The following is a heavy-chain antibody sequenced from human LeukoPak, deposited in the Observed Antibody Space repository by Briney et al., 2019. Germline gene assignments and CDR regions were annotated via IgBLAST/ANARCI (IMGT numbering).Heavy chain of an antibody. CDR2: IRSKAYGGTT. CDR1: GFTFGDYA. J-gene: IGHJ3*02. Sequence: GGSLRLSCTASGFTFGDYAMSWFRQAPGKGLEWVGFIRSKAYGGTTEYAASVKGRLTISRDDSKSIAYLQMNSLKTEDTAVYYCTRVTAPMVVTPRDIIIWGQGTKVTLPS. CDR3: TRVTAPMVVTPRDIII. D-gene: IGHD4-23*01. V-gene: IGHV3-49*03.